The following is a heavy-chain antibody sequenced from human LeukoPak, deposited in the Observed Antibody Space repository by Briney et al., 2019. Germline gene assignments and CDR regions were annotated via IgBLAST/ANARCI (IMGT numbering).Heavy chain of an antibody. CDR3: ATGRVDYGDYGVVKH. CDR1: GFTFRNYG. V-gene: IGHV3-30*03. D-gene: IGHD4-17*01. CDR2: ISYDGINE. Sequence: GGSLRLSCEVSGFTFRNYGMNWVRQAPGKGLEWVAVISYDGINEYYVDSVKGRFTISRDNSKNSLYLQMESLTIEDTAVYYCATGRVDYGDYGVVKHWGQGTLVTVSS. J-gene: IGHJ1*01.